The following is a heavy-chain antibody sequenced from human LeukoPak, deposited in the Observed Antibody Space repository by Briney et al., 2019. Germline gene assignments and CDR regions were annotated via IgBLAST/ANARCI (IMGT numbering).Heavy chain of an antibody. CDR3: VRVGSAYGDPLEFDL. J-gene: IGHJ5*02. CDR1: GYSFNKFG. Sequence: ASVKVSCKASGYSFNKFGISWVRQAPGQGLEWMGWISGYSGKTDSAQKLQDRVTMTTDSSTSTAYLELRSLRSDDAAVYFCVRVGSAYGDPLEFDLWGQGTLVTVSS. CDR2: ISGYSGKT. V-gene: IGHV1-18*01. D-gene: IGHD2-21*01.